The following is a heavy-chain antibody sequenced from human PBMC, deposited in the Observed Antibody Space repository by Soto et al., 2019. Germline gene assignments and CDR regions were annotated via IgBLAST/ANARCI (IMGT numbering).Heavy chain of an antibody. J-gene: IGHJ3*02. Sequence: QVQLVQSGAEVKKPGSSVKVSCKASGGTFSSYATSWVRQAPGQGLEWMGGIIPIFGTANYAQKFQGRVTITADESTSTAYMELSSLRSEDTAVYYCASVGDYYDSSDKAGGAFDIWGQGTMVTVSS. V-gene: IGHV1-69*12. CDR1: GGTFSSYA. D-gene: IGHD3-22*01. CDR3: ASVGDYYDSSDKAGGAFDI. CDR2: IIPIFGTA.